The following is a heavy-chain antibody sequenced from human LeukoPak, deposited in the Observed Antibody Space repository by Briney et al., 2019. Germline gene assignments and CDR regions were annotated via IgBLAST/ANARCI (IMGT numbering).Heavy chain of an antibody. CDR3: VRDGDYYKGEY. V-gene: IGHV3-7*03. Sequence: PGRSLRLSYAASGFTFSSYAMHWVRQAPGKGLEWVANIMKDGSENHYVDSVSGRFTISRDNAKNSLDLQMNSLRAEDTAVYYCVRDGDYYKGEYWGQGTLVTVSS. J-gene: IGHJ4*02. CDR1: GFTFSSYA. D-gene: IGHD3-10*01. CDR2: IMKDGSEN.